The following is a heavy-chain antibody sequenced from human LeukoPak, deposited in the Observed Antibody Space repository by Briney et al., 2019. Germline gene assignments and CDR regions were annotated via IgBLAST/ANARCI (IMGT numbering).Heavy chain of an antibody. CDR3: ARVKVGATIQPFDY. V-gene: IGHV1-69*01. D-gene: IGHD1-26*01. J-gene: IGHJ4*02. CDR1: GGTFSSYA. Sequence: GSSVKVSCKASGGTFSSYAISWVRQAPGQGLEWMGGIIPIFGTANCAQKFQGRVTITADESTSTAYMELSSLRSEDTAVYYCARVKVGATIQPFDYWGQGTLVTVSS. CDR2: IIPIFGTA.